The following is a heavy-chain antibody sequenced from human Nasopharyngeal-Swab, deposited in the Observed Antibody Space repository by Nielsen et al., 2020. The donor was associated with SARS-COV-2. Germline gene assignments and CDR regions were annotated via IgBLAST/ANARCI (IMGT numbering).Heavy chain of an antibody. CDR3: ARDRASWDFDY. V-gene: IGHV3-11*04. Sequence: GESLKISCAASGFVFTAASMNWIRQAPGKGLEYISYISGSGGTIYYGDSMKGRFTISRDNAKNSLYLQMNSLRAEDTAVYYCARDRASWDFDYWGQGTLVTVSS. CDR1: GFVFTAAS. D-gene: IGHD7-27*01. CDR2: ISGSGGTI. J-gene: IGHJ4*02.